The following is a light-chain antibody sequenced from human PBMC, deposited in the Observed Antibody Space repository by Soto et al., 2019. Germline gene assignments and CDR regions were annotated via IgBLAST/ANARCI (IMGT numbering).Light chain of an antibody. Sequence: QSVLTQPPSASGTPGQRVTISCSGSSSNIGGNTVSWYQQLPGTAPKLLIYSNIQRPSGVPDRFSGSKSGTSASLAISGLQSEDEADYYCAAWDDSLTGPVFGGGTQLTVL. J-gene: IGLJ2*01. V-gene: IGLV1-44*01. CDR1: SSNIGGNT. CDR3: AAWDDSLTGPV. CDR2: SNI.